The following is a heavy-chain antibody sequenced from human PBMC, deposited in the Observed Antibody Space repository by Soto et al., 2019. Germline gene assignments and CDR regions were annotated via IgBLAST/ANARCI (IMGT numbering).Heavy chain of an antibody. Sequence: SETLSLTCTVSGGTISQNYWSWIRQPPGKGLEWIGYIYYSGSTNYNPSLKSRVTISVDTSKNQFSLKLSSVTAADTAVYYCARLKVWGVRGVITYYYYGMDVWGQGTTGTVSS. D-gene: IGHD3-10*01. CDR2: IYYSGST. J-gene: IGHJ6*02. CDR3: ARLKVWGVRGVITYYYYGMDV. V-gene: IGHV4-59*01. CDR1: GGTISQNY.